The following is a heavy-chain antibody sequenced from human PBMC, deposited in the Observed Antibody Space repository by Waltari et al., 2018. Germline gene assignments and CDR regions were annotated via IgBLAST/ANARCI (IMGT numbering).Heavy chain of an antibody. CDR1: GGTFRSYA. J-gene: IGHJ6*02. D-gene: IGHD6-6*01. Sequence: QVQLVQSGAEVKKPGSSVKVSCKASGGTFRSYAISWVRQAPGQGLEWMGGIIPIFGTANYAQKFQGRVTITTDESTSTAYMELSSLRSEDTAVYYCARDAAYSSSARYYYGMDVWGQGTTVTVSS. V-gene: IGHV1-69*05. CDR3: ARDAAYSSSARYYYGMDV. CDR2: IIPIFGTA.